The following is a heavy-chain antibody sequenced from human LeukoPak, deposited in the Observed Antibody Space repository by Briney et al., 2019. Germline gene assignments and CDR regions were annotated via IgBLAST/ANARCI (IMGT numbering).Heavy chain of an antibody. CDR3: ARQGGSGWS. Sequence: GESLKISCQASGYIFTSNWISWLRQMPAKGLEWMGSIFPGESDTRYSPSFQGQVTISADKSISTAYLQWSSLKASDTAIYYCARQGGSGWSWGQGTLVTVSA. CDR2: IFPGESDT. D-gene: IGHD6-19*01. V-gene: IGHV5-51*01. J-gene: IGHJ4*02. CDR1: GYIFTSNW.